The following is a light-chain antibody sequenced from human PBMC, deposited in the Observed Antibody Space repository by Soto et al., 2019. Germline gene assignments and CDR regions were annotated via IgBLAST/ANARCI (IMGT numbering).Light chain of an antibody. J-gene: IGKJ3*01. Sequence: EIVLTQSPVTLSLSPGARATLSCRASQSVSSNYLAWYQQKPGQAPRLLIYGASTRATGIPDRFSGSGSGTDFTLTISRLEPEDFAVYYCQQYGTSPFTFGPGTKVDIK. CDR3: QQYGTSPFT. CDR1: QSVSSNY. V-gene: IGKV3-20*01. CDR2: GAS.